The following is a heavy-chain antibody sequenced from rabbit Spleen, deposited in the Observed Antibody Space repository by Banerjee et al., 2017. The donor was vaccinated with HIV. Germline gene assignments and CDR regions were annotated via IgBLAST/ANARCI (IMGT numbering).Heavy chain of an antibody. D-gene: IGHD1-1*01. J-gene: IGHJ4*01. V-gene: IGHV1S45*01. Sequence: EQLEESGGGLVKPEGSLTLTCKASGVSFSDKEVMCWVRQAPGTGLEWIACINTATGKSVYASWAKGRFSMSRTSSTTVTLQMTSLTAADTATYFCARDLVDVIGWNFNLWGQGTLVTVS. CDR2: INTATGKS. CDR1: GVSFSDKEV. CDR3: ARDLVDVIGWNFNL.